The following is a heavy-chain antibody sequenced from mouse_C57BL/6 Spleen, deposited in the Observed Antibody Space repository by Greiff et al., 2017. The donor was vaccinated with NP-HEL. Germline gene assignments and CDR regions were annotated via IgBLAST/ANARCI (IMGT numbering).Heavy chain of an antibody. CDR2: IDPSDSET. D-gene: IGHD1-1*01. Sequence: QVQLQQSGAELVRPGSSVKLSCKASGYTFTSYWMHWVKQRPIQGLEWIGNIDPSDSETHYNQKFKDKATLTVDKSSSTAYMQLSSLTSEDSAVYYCARESLGYYGSTYAMDYWGQVTSVTVSS. J-gene: IGHJ4*01. CDR3: ARESLGYYGSTYAMDY. CDR1: GYTFTSYW. V-gene: IGHV1-52*01.